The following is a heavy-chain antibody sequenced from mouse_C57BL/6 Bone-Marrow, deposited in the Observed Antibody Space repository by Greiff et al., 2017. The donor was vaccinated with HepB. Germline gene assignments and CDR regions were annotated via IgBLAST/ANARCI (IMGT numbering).Heavy chain of an antibody. V-gene: IGHV1-15*01. CDR2: IDPETGGT. CDR1: GYTFTDYE. Sequence: QVQLQQSGADLVRPGASVTLSCKASGYTFTDYEMHWVKQTPVHGLEWIGAIDPETGGTAYNQKFKGKAILTADKSSSTAYMELRSLTSEDSAVYYCTRFDYGSSYAMDYWGQGTSVTVSS. J-gene: IGHJ4*01. D-gene: IGHD1-1*01. CDR3: TRFDYGSSYAMDY.